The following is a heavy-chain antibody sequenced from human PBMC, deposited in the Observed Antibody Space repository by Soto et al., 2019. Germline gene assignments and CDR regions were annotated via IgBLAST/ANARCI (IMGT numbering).Heavy chain of an antibody. Sequence: ASVKVSCKASGGTFTSYYMHWVRQAPGQGLEWMGIINPSGGSTSYAQKFQGRVTMTRDTSTSTVYMELSSLRSEDTAVYYCARDRFQGDYYYGMDVWGQGTTVTVSS. CDR3: ARDRFQGDYYYGMDV. CDR1: GGTFTSYY. V-gene: IGHV1-46*01. D-gene: IGHD3-3*01. J-gene: IGHJ6*02. CDR2: INPSGGST.